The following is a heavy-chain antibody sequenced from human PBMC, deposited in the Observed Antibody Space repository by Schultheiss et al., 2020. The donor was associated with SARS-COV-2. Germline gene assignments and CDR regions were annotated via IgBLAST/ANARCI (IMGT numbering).Heavy chain of an antibody. CDR3: ARGRLARSKTTFDY. J-gene: IGHJ4*02. CDR1: GGSFSGYY. Sequence: SETLSLTCAVYGGSFSGYYWSWIRQHPGKGLEWIGYIYYSGSTYYNPSLKSRVTISVDTSKNQFSLKLSSVTAADTAVYYCARGRLARSKTTFDYWGQGTLVTVSS. V-gene: IGHV4-31*11. CDR2: IYYSGST. D-gene: IGHD1-1*01.